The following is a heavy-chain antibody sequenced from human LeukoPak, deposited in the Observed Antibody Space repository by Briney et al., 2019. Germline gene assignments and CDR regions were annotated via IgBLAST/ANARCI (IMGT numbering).Heavy chain of an antibody. CDR2: INHSGSS. V-gene: IGHV4-34*01. D-gene: IGHD6-19*01. Sequence: SETLSLTCAVYGGSFSGYYWSWIRQPPGKGLEWIGEINHSGSSNYNPSLKSRVTISVDTSRNQFSLKLSSVTAADTAVYYCARAVLGSGWPFDYWGQGTLVTVSS. CDR3: ARAVLGSGWPFDY. CDR1: GGSFSGYY. J-gene: IGHJ4*02.